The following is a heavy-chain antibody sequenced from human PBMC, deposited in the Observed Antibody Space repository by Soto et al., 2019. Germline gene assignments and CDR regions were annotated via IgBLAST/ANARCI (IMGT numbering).Heavy chain of an antibody. CDR1: GDSVSSYSAA. J-gene: IGHJ6*03. Sequence: SQTLSLSCAISGDSVSSYSAAWNWIRQYPSRGLEWLGRTYYRSKWYNDYAVSVKSRITINPDTSKNQFSLQLKSVTPEDTAVFYFARGRRDCSYYYYMDVWGKGTTVTVSS. D-gene: IGHD2-21*02. CDR2: TYYRSKWYN. V-gene: IGHV6-1*01. CDR3: ARGRRDCSYYYYMDV.